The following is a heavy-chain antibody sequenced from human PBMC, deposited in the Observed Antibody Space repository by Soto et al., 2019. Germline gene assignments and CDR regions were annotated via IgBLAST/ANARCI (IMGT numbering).Heavy chain of an antibody. J-gene: IGHJ4*02. V-gene: IGHV3-7*05. CDR3: ARTVWFGEFDPFDY. CDR2: IKQDGSEK. Sequence: PGGSLRLSCAASGFTFSSYWMSWVRQAPGKGLEWVANIKQDGSEKYYVDPVKGRFTISRDNAKNSLYLQMNSLRAEDTAVYYCARTVWFGEFDPFDYWGQGTLVTVSS. CDR1: GFTFSSYW. D-gene: IGHD3-10*01.